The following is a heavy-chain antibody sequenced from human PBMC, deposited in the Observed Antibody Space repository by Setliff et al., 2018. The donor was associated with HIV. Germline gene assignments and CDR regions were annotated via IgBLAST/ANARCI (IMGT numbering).Heavy chain of an antibody. CDR2: INPKTGDT. CDR1: GYSFTAYQ. D-gene: IGHD2-21*02. CDR3: ARAGAVMTAHFDF. J-gene: IGHJ4*02. Sequence: ASVKVSCKTFGYSFTAYQMHWLRQAPGQGLEWMGRINPKTGDTDYAQKYQGRVTLTTDTSTNTAYMELRRLISDDTAAYYCARAGAVMTAHFDFWGQGTLVTVSS. V-gene: IGHV1-2*06.